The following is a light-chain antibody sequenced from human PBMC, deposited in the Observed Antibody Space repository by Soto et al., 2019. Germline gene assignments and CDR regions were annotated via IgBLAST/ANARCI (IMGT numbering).Light chain of an antibody. J-gene: IGKJ4*01. CDR2: GAF. V-gene: IGKV3-15*01. CDR1: QSVSYN. CDR3: EPYKNCDPLT. Sequence: EIVMTQSPATLSVSQGETATLSCRASQSVSYNLAWYQQKPGQGPRLLIYGAFTRATGITARFSGSGSGTDCSLNVSRLPSEDGAVYYCEPYKNCDPLTFGGETNVKIK.